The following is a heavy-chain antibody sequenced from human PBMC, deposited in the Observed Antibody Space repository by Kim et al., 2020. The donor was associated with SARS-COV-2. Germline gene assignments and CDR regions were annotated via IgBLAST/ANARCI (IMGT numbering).Heavy chain of an antibody. CDR1: GASISSGVYF. D-gene: IGHD1-26*01. V-gene: IGHV4-31*03. Sequence: SETLSLTCTVSGASISSGVYFWSWIRQRPGKGLEWIGHIYYSATTHYNPSLKSRSMISLDTSKNQFSLKLSSVTAADTAVYYCARDPYDSGSPSTATWDQGTLVTVSS. CDR3: ARDPYDSGSPSTAT. CDR2: IYYSATT. J-gene: IGHJ5*02.